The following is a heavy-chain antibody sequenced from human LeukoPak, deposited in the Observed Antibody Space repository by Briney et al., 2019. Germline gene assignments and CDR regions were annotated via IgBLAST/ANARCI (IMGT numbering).Heavy chain of an antibody. D-gene: IGHD3-9*01. CDR1: GFPFSNYA. Sequence: PGGFLRLSCAASGFPFSNYAMHWVRQAPGKGLEWVAVISYDGTNKYYADSVKGRFTISRDNSKNTLYLQMSSLRAEDTAVYYCARAYYDILTTITWGQGTLVTVSS. V-gene: IGHV3-30-3*01. CDR2: ISYDGTNK. CDR3: ARAYYDILTTIT. J-gene: IGHJ5*02.